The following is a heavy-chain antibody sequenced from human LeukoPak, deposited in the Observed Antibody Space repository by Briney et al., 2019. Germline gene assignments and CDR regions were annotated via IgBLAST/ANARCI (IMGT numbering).Heavy chain of an antibody. Sequence: GGSLRLSCAASGFTFSNSAMSWVRQAPGKGLEWVSSVSGSGGSTYYADSVKGRFTISRDNSKNTLYLQVNSLRAEDTAVYYCARADTSGYFYYFDYWGQGTLVTVSS. CDR2: VSGSGGST. J-gene: IGHJ4*02. CDR1: GFTFSNSA. CDR3: ARADTSGYFYYFDY. V-gene: IGHV3-23*01. D-gene: IGHD3-22*01.